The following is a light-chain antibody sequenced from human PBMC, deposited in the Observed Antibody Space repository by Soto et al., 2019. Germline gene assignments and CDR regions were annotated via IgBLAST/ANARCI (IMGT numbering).Light chain of an antibody. CDR3: VSYTTSASYV. CDR1: SSDVGNYIF. V-gene: IGLV2-14*01. CDR2: DIN. J-gene: IGLJ1*01. Sequence: QSALTQPASVSGSPGQSITISCTGTSSDVGNYIFVSWYRQHPGKAPKLMIYDINNRPSGGSNRFSGSKSGNTASLTISGLQAEDEADYYCVSYTTSASYVFGTGTQLTVL.